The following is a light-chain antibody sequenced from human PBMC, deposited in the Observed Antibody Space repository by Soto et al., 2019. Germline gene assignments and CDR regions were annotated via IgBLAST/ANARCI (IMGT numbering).Light chain of an antibody. J-gene: IGLJ2*01. CDR3: SSYAASNNLGV. CDR2: EVS. CDR1: SSDVGGYNY. Sequence: QSALTQPPSASGSPGQSVTISCIGTSSDVGGYNYVSWYQQHPGKAPKLMIYEVSKRPSGVPDRFSGSKSGNTASLTVSGLQAEDEADYYCSSYAASNNLGVFDGGTKVTVL. V-gene: IGLV2-8*01.